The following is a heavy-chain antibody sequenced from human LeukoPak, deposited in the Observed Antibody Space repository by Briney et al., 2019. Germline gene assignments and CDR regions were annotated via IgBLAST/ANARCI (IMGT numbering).Heavy chain of an antibody. J-gene: IGHJ4*02. CDR1: GHTFTGYY. CDR3: ARETDERAFDY. D-gene: IGHD1-1*01. V-gene: IGHV1-2*04. Sequence: ASVKVSCKASGHTFTGYYMHWVRQAPGQGLEWMGWINPNSGGTNYAQKFQGWVAMTRDTSINTAYMELSRLRSDDTAVYYCARETDERAFDYWGQGTLVTVSS. CDR2: INPNSGGT.